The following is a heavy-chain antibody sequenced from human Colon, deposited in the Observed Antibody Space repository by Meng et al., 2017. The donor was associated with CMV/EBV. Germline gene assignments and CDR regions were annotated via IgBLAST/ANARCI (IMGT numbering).Heavy chain of an antibody. J-gene: IGHJ5*02. Sequence: GESLKISCKGSGYDFAGYWIVWVRQLPGKGLEYMGISWPGDSRRFSSPSFYSPSFQGQVTMSVDTSINTAYLHWSSLRASDTAMYYCARFAGPTFIAHWFDPWGQGTLVTVSS. D-gene: IGHD3-16*01. CDR2: SWPGDSRRFSSPS. CDR3: ARFAGPTFIAHWFDP. V-gene: IGHV5-51*01. CDR1: GYDFAGYW.